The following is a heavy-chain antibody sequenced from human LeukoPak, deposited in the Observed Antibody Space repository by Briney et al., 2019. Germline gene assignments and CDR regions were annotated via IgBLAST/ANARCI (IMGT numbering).Heavy chain of an antibody. V-gene: IGHV3-11*01. D-gene: IGHD2-15*01. CDR2: ISSSGNTM. CDR1: GFTFSDHY. J-gene: IGHJ4*02. Sequence: GGALRLSCAASGFTFSDHYMTWIRPAPGKGVEWVSYISSSGNTMYYADSVKGRFTISRDNANNSLYLQMKSLRVEDTAVYYCARDERLVVTAPDYWGQGTLVTVSS. CDR3: ARDERLVVTAPDY.